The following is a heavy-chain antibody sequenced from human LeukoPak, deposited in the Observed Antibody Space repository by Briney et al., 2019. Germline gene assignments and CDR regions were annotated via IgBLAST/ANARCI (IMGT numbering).Heavy chain of an antibody. V-gene: IGHV4-34*01. D-gene: IGHD1-1*01. CDR1: GGSFSGYY. CDR2: INHSGST. Sequence: PSETLSLTCAVYGGSFSGYYWSWIRQPPGKGLEWIGEINHSGSTNYNPSLKSRVTISVDTSKNQFSLKLSSVTAADTAVYYCARGPQEGTGHNWFDPWGQGTLVTVSS. J-gene: IGHJ5*02. CDR3: ARGPQEGTGHNWFDP.